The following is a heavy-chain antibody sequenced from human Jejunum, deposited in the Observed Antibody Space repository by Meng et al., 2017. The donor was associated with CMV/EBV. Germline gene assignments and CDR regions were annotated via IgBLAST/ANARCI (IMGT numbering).Heavy chain of an antibody. V-gene: IGHV4-39*01. CDR3: ARQPLEQQPIYFDY. CDR2: MHYSGSA. J-gene: IGHJ4*02. D-gene: IGHD6-13*01. Sequence: SISRSSYDWGWIRQPPGKGLEWIVSMHYSGSAYYKPSLKSRVTISADTSKNQFSLRLRFVTAADTAVYYCARQPLEQQPIYFDYWGQGTLVTVSS. CDR1: SISRSSYD.